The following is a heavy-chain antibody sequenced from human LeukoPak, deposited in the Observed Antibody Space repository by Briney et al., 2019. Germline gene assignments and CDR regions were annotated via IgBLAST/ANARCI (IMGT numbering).Heavy chain of an antibody. CDR2: ISISGDRT. CDR1: GFAFSSHA. V-gene: IGHV3-23*01. CDR3: TRVGYIDEGIDY. D-gene: IGHD5-24*01. J-gene: IGHJ4*02. Sequence: GGSLRLSCAASGFAFSSHAMTWVRQAPGKGLEWVSAISISGDRTYFAHSVKGRFTISRDNAKNSLYLQMNSLRAEDTAIYYCTRVGYIDEGIDYWGQGTLVTVSS.